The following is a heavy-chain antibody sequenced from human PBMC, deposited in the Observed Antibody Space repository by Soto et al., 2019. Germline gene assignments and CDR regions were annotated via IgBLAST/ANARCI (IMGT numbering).Heavy chain of an antibody. J-gene: IGHJ4*02. V-gene: IGHV1-2*02. D-gene: IGHD4-4*01. Sequence: SVKVSCKGSGYTFTGYYIHRARRASGQGLEWMGWINPNSGGTNYGLKFQGRVRMTRDTSICTGYMELSRLRSDDTAVYYCARDSSGWLQQHYFDYWGQRTLDGVTS. CDR1: GYTFTGYY. CDR3: ARDSSGWLQQHYFDY. CDR2: INPNSGGT.